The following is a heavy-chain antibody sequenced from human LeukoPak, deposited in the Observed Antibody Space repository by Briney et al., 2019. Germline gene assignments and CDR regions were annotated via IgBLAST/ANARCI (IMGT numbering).Heavy chain of an antibody. D-gene: IGHD3-16*01. J-gene: IGHJ4*02. CDR3: AKAQAYGGFDY. Sequence: GGSLRLSCAASGFTFSSYGMHWVRQAPGKGLEWVAVTSYDGSNKYYADSVKGRFTISRDNSKNTLYLQMNSLRAEDTAVYYCAKAQAYGGFDYWGQGTLVTVSS. V-gene: IGHV3-30*18. CDR1: GFTFSSYG. CDR2: TSYDGSNK.